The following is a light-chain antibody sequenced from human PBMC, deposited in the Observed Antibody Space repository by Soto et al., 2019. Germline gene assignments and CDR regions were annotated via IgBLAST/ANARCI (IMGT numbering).Light chain of an antibody. J-gene: IGLJ2*01. CDR3: LLYYDAAVV. CDR1: TGAVTSGHH. CDR2: STS. Sequence: QTVVTQEPSLTVSSRGTVTLTCASSTGAVTSGHHPNWFQQKPGQAPRALIYSTSTKHSWTPARFSGSLLGGKAALTVSGVQPEDEAEYYCLLYYDAAVVFGGGTQLTVL. V-gene: IGLV7-43*01.